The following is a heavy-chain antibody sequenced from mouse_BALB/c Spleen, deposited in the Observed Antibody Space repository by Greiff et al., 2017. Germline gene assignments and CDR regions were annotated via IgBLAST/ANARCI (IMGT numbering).Heavy chain of an antibody. CDR1: GFNIKDTY. V-gene: IGHV14-3*02. CDR3: ALLGRVDY. J-gene: IGHJ2*01. CDR2: IDPANGNT. Sequence: EVQLQQSGAELVKPGASVKLSCTSSGFNIKDTYMHWVKQRPEQGLEWIGRIDPANGNTKYDPKFQGKATITADTSSNTAYLQLSSLTSEDTAVYYCALLGRVDYWGQGTTLTVSS. D-gene: IGHD4-1*01.